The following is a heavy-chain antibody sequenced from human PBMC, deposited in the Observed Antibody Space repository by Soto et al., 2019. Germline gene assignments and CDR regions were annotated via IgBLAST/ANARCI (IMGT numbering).Heavy chain of an antibody. D-gene: IGHD1-1*01. CDR3: AKNRGAWKNWYFDL. Sequence: EVQLLESGGGLVQQGGSLRLSCAASGFTFSSYAMSWVRQAPGKGLEWVSSITGSDDGTYYGDSVKGRFTISRVNSKNMLYLQVNSLRAEDTAVYFCAKNRGAWKNWYFDLWGRGTLVTVSS. V-gene: IGHV3-23*01. CDR2: ITGSDDGT. CDR1: GFTFSSYA. J-gene: IGHJ2*01.